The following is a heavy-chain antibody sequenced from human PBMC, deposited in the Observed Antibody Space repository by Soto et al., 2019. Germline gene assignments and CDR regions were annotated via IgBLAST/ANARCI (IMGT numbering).Heavy chain of an antibody. Sequence: SETLSLTCTVSRGSINSHYWSWIRQSPGKGLEYIGYISYSGSTNYNPSLKSRVTISVDTSKNQFSLKLSSVTAADTAVYYCARKGADYYGMDVWGQGTTVTVSS. CDR1: RGSINSHY. J-gene: IGHJ6*02. CDR2: ISYSGST. V-gene: IGHV4-59*11. CDR3: ARKGADYYGMDV.